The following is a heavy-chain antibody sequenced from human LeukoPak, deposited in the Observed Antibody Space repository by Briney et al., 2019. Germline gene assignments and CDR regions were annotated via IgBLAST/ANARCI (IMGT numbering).Heavy chain of an antibody. CDR3: AKRGYDYVWGSYRYTTGGHAFDI. D-gene: IGHD3-16*02. CDR2: ISGSGGST. CDR1: GFTFSSYA. V-gene: IGHV3-23*01. J-gene: IGHJ3*02. Sequence: HPGGSLRLSCAASGFTFSSYAMSWVRQAPGKGLEWVSAISGSGGSTYYADSVKGRFTISRDNSKNTLYLQMNSLGAEDTAVYYCAKRGYDYVWGSYRYTTGGHAFDIWGQGTMVTVSS.